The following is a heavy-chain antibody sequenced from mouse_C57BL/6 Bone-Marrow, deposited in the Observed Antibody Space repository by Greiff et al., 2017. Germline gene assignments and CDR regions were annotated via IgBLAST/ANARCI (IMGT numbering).Heavy chain of an antibody. Sequence: ESGPGLVKPSQSLSLTCSVTGYSITSGYYWNWIRQFPGNKLEWMGYISYDGSNNYNPSLKNRISITRDTSKNQFFLKLNSVTTEDTATXYCARAAYWGQGTLVTVSA. V-gene: IGHV3-6*01. CDR2: ISYDGSN. J-gene: IGHJ3*01. CDR3: ARAAY. CDR1: GYSITSGYY.